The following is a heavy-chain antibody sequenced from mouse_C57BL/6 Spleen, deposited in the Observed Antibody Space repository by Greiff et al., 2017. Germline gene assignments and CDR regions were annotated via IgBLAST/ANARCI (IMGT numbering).Heavy chain of an antibody. CDR1: GYSITSGYY. D-gene: IGHD2-3*01. J-gene: IGHJ3*01. CDR2: ISYDGSN. CDR3: ARSDGYLAWFAY. Sequence: ESGPGLVKPSQSLSLTCSVTGYSITSGYYWNWIRQFPGNKLEWMGYISYDGSNNYNPSLKNRISITRDTSKNQFFLKLNSVTTEDTATYYCARSDGYLAWFAYWGQGTLVTVSA. V-gene: IGHV3-6*01.